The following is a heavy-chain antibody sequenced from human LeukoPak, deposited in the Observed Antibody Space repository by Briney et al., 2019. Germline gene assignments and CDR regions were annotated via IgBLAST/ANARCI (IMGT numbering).Heavy chain of an antibody. V-gene: IGHV3-48*03. CDR1: GFTFSSYK. J-gene: IGHJ4*02. Sequence: GSLRLSCAASGFTFSSYKMYWGRQAPRKGLEGVSYISSSGSTIYYADSVKGRFTISRDNAKNSLYLQMNSLRAEDTAVYYCARDGSGWYVFDYWGQGTLVTVSS. CDR2: ISSSGSTI. D-gene: IGHD6-19*01. CDR3: ARDGSGWYVFDY.